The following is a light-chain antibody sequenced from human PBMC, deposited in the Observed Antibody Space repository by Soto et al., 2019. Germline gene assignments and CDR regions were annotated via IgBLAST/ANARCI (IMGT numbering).Light chain of an antibody. V-gene: IGKV1-5*03. CDR1: QTMGDW. J-gene: IGKJ1*01. Sequence: DIQMTQSPSTLSASVGDTVTITCRASQTMGDWVAWYQQEAGKAPKVIIFKASRLESGVPSRFSGSGSGTEFTLTISQVQRDDVGTYYCQQSNRYPWTFXQGTNVDIK. CDR3: QQSNRYPWT. CDR2: KAS.